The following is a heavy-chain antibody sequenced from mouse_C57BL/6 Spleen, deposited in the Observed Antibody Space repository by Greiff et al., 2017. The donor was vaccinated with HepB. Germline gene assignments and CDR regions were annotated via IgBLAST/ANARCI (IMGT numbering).Heavy chain of an antibody. CDR1: GYTFTDYY. Sequence: VQLKESGPVLVKPGASVKMSCKASGYTFTDYYMNWVKQSHGKSLEWIGVINPYNGGTSYNQKFKGKATLTVDKSSSTAYMELNSLTSEDSAVYYCAREGDDYGAMDYWGQGTSVTVSS. CDR3: AREGDDYGAMDY. J-gene: IGHJ4*01. V-gene: IGHV1-19*01. CDR2: INPYNGGT.